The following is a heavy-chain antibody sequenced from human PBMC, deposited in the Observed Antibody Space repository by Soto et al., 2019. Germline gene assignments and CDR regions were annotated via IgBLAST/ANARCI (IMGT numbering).Heavy chain of an antibody. D-gene: IGHD2-15*01. CDR3: TKDRVPDGIYSFDY. V-gene: IGHV3-33*06. J-gene: IGHJ4*02. CDR1: GFTFSSYG. CDR2: IWYDGNNK. Sequence: GRSLRLSCAASGFTFSSYGMHWVRQAPGKGLEWVAVIWYDGNNKYYADSVKGRFTISRDNSKNTLYLRMNSLRAEDTAVYYCTKDRVPDGIYSFDYWGQGALVTVSS.